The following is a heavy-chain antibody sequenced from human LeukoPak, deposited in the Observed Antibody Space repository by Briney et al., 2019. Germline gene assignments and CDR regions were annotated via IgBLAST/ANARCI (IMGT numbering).Heavy chain of an antibody. CDR3: AGGSGTYSPDY. V-gene: IGHV3-64*01. Sequence: GGSLRLSCAASGFTFSRYDFHWVRQAPGKGLEYVSGVTSSGETTFYAKSVKGRFTVSRDNSKNTLYLQMGSLRVKDMAVYYCAGGSGTYSPDYWGQGTLVTVSS. CDR2: VTSSGETT. J-gene: IGHJ4*02. CDR1: GFTFSRYD. D-gene: IGHD3-10*01.